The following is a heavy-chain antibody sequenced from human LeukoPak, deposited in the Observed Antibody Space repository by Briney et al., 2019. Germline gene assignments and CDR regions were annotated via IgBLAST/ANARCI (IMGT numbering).Heavy chain of an antibody. Sequence: SETLSLTCAVYSGSFSGYYWSWIRQPPGKGLEWIGYIYYSGSTNYNPSLKSRVTISVDTSKNQFSLKLSSVAAADTAVYYCARDGPSGNLDAFDIWGQGTMVTVSS. CDR1: SGSFSGYY. J-gene: IGHJ3*02. V-gene: IGHV4-59*01. CDR2: IYYSGST. CDR3: ARDGPSGNLDAFDI. D-gene: IGHD6-19*01.